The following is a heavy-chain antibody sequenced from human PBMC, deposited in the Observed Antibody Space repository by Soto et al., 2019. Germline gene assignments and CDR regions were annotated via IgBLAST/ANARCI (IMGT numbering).Heavy chain of an antibody. D-gene: IGHD2-2*02. CDR3: ARYGKYQLLYPLGMDV. V-gene: IGHV1-69*06. J-gene: IGHJ6*02. CDR2: IIPIFGTA. CDR1: GGTFSSYA. Sequence: QVQLVQSGAEVKKPGSPVKVSCKASGGTFSSYAISWVRQAPGQGLEWMGGIIPIFGTANYAQKFQGRVTITADKPTSTAYMELSSLRSEDTAVYYCARYGKYQLLYPLGMDVWGQGTTVTVSS.